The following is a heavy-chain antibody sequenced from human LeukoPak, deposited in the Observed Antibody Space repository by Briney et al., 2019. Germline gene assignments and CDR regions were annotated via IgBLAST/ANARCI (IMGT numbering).Heavy chain of an antibody. V-gene: IGHV4-59*01. J-gene: IGHJ4*02. CDR3: ARGRYCSDGSCYLDY. CDR2: IYYSGGT. Sequence: PSETLSLTCTVSGGSIIAFYWSWIRQPPGKGLEWIGYIYYSGGTNYTPSLKSRVTMSVDTSKNQFSLKLSSVTAADTAVYYCARGRYCSDGSCYLDYWGQGTLVTVSS. D-gene: IGHD2-15*01. CDR1: GGSIIAFY.